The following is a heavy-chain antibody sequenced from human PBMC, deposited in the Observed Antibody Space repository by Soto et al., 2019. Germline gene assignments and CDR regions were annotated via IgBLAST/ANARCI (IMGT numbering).Heavy chain of an antibody. Sequence: PGGSLRLSCAASGFTFSTYSMNWVRQAPGKGLEWVSYISSSSSTIYYADSVKGRFTISRDNAKNSLYLQMNSLRAEDTAVYYCARSYTGDYWGQGTLVTGSS. V-gene: IGHV3-48*01. J-gene: IGHJ4*02. CDR1: GFTFSTYS. CDR3: ARSYTGDY. D-gene: IGHD3-10*01. CDR2: ISSSSSTI.